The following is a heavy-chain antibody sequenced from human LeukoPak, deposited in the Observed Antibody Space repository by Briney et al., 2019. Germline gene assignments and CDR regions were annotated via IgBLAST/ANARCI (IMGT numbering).Heavy chain of an antibody. D-gene: IGHD4/OR15-4a*01. CDR1: GFTFSSYW. Sequence: GGSLRLSCAASGFTFSSYWMSWVRQAPGKGLEWVANIKQDGSEKYYVDSVKGRFTISRDNAKNSLYLQMNSLRAEDTAVYYCARDSVETMADAFDIWGQGTMVTVSS. V-gene: IGHV3-7*01. CDR2: IKQDGSEK. CDR3: ARDSVETMADAFDI. J-gene: IGHJ3*02.